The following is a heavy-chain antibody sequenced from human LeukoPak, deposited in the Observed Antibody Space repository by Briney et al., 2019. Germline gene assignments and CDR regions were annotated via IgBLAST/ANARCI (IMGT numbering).Heavy chain of an antibody. CDR1: GFPFSSYV. J-gene: IGHJ4*02. D-gene: IGHD1-26*01. CDR3: ARGGKSGSPFSYL. Sequence: PGGSLRLSCAASGFPFSSYVMSWVRQAPGKGLQWVSAISGSGGTTYYADSVKGRFTISRDNSKNTLYLQMNSLRAEGTAVYYCARGGKSGSPFSYLWGQGTLVTVSS. CDR2: ISGSGGTT. V-gene: IGHV3-23*01.